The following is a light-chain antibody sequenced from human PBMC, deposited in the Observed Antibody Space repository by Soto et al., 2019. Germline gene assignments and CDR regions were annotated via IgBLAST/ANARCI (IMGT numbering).Light chain of an antibody. CDR3: QQVDSYPLT. J-gene: IGKJ4*01. V-gene: IGKV1-9*01. CDR2: AAS. Sequence: IQLTQSPSSLSASVGDRVTITCRASQGISSYLAWYQQKPGKVPKLLIYAASTLQGGVPSRFSGSGSGTDFTLTISSLQPEDFATYYCQQVDSYPLTLGGGTKVDIK. CDR1: QGISSY.